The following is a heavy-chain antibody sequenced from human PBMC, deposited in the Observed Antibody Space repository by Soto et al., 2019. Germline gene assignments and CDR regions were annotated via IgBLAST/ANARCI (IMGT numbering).Heavy chain of an antibody. Sequence: QVQLQESGPGLVKPSETLSLTCTVSGGSISTYYWTWVRQPPGRGLEWIGYIYYSGSTNYNPSLKSRVTISVDPSQHQFSLKLGSVTAADTAVYYCARRPGFGHAFDIWGQGTMVTVSS. D-gene: IGHD3-10*01. CDR2: IYYSGST. V-gene: IGHV4-59*08. CDR1: GGSISTYY. J-gene: IGHJ3*02. CDR3: ARRPGFGHAFDI.